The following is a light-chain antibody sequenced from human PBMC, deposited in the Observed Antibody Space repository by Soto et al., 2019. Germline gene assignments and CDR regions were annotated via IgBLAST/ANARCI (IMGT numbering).Light chain of an antibody. Sequence: EIVLTQSPGTLSLSPGERATLSCRASQSVSSSYLAWYQQKPGQAPRLLIYGASSRATGIPDRFSGSGSGTYFTLTISRLEPDDFAVYFCQQYGSSPLFTFGPVTKVYIK. V-gene: IGKV3-20*01. CDR3: QQYGSSPLFT. CDR2: GAS. CDR1: QSVSSSY. J-gene: IGKJ3*01.